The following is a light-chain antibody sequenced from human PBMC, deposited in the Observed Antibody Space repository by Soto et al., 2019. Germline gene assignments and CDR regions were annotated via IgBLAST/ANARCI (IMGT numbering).Light chain of an antibody. CDR3: AAWDDSLNVHVV. J-gene: IGLJ2*01. CDR2: SNS. CDR1: SSNIGSNT. V-gene: IGLV1-44*01. Sequence: QSVLTQPPSASGTPGQRVTISCSGSSSNIGSNTVNWYQQLPGTAPKLLIYSNSQRPSGVPDRFSGSKSGTSASLAISGLQSEDEADYYCAAWDDSLNVHVVFGGGTQLTVL.